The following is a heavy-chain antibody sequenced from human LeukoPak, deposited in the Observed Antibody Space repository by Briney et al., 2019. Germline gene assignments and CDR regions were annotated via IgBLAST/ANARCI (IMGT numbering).Heavy chain of an antibody. J-gene: IGHJ4*02. CDR2: ISAYNGNT. V-gene: IGHV1-18*01. CDR1: GYTFTSYG. Sequence: ASVKVSCKASGYTFTSYGISWVRQAPGQGLEWMGWISAYNGNTNYAQKFQGRVTMTTDTSTSTAYMELRSLRSDDTAVYYCAREISSSQEDYFDYWGQGTLVTVSS. CDR3: AREISSSQEDYFDY. D-gene: IGHD6-13*01.